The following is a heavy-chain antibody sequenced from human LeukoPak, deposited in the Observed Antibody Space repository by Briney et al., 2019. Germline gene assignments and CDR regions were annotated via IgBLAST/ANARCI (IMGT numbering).Heavy chain of an antibody. V-gene: IGHV3-30*18. J-gene: IGHJ4*02. CDR3: AKVSLPYSSGWYEVGIPDY. Sequence: PGGSLRLSCAASGFTFSSYGMHWVRQAPGKGLEWVAVISYDGSNKYYADSVKGRFTISRDNSKNTLYLQMNSLRAEDTAVYYCAKVSLPYSSGWYEVGIPDYWGQGTLVTVSS. D-gene: IGHD6-19*01. CDR2: ISYDGSNK. CDR1: GFTFSSYG.